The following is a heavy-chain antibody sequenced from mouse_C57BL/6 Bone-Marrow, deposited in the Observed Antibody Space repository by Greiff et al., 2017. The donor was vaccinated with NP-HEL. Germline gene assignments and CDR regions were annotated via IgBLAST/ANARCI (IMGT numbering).Heavy chain of an antibody. D-gene: IGHD5-5*01. V-gene: IGHV10-3*01. CDR1: GLTFTTYA. J-gene: IGHJ4*01. CDR2: IRSKSSNYAT. CDR3: VREVLPFYAMDD. Sequence: EVQLVESGGGLVQPKGSLKLSCAASGLTFTTYAMHWVRQAPGKGLEWVARIRSKSSNYATYYADSVKDRFNISRDDSQSMHYLQMNNLKTEDTAMYYSVREVLPFYAMDDWGQGTSVTVSS.